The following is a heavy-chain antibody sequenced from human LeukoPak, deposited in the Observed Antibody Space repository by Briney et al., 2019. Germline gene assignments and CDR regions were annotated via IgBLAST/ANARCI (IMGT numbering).Heavy chain of an antibody. D-gene: IGHD3-9*01. J-gene: IGHJ4*02. Sequence: PSETLSLTCAVYGGSFSGYYWSWILQPPGKGLEWIGEINHSGSTNYNPSLKSRVTISVDTSKNQFSLRLSSVTAADTAVYYCASGELRYFDWFRNGLDYWGQGTLVTVSS. CDR1: GGSFSGYY. V-gene: IGHV4-34*01. CDR2: INHSGST. CDR3: ASGELRYFDWFRNGLDY.